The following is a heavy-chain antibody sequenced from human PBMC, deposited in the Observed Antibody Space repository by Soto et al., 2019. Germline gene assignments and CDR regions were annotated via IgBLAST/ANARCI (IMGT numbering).Heavy chain of an antibody. CDR2: IWYDGSNK. V-gene: IGHV3-33*01. J-gene: IGHJ4*02. CDR3: ARDSSKYSSSSSVIG. CDR1: GFTFSSYG. Sequence: LRLSCAASGFTFSSYGMHWVRQAPGKGLEWVAVIWYDGSNKYYADSVKGRFTISRDNSKNTLYLQMNSLRAEDTAVYYCARDSSKYSSSSSVIGWGQGTLVTVSS. D-gene: IGHD6-6*01.